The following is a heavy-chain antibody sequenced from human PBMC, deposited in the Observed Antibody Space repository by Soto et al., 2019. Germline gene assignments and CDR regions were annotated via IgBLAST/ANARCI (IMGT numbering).Heavy chain of an antibody. V-gene: IGHV3-30-3*01. CDR3: ARGDLAAAGKPSTQHYYYYYGMDV. D-gene: IGHD6-13*01. CDR2: ISYDGSNK. CDR1: GFTFSSYA. J-gene: IGHJ6*02. Sequence: PGGSLRLSCAASGFTFSSYAMHWVRQAPGKGLEWVAVISYDGSNKYYADSVKGRFTISRDNSKNTLYLQMNSLRAEDTAVYYCARGDLAAAGKPSTQHYYYYYGMDVWGQGTTVTVSS.